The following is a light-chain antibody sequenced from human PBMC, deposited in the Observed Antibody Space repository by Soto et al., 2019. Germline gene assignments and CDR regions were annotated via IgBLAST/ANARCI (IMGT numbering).Light chain of an antibody. J-gene: IGKJ5*01. CDR1: QTVSSNY. V-gene: IGKV3-20*01. CDR2: GAS. Sequence: EIILTQSPDTLSLSPGERATLSCRASQTVSSNYLAWCHQRPGQAPRLLIYGASTRATGIPDRFRGSGSGTDFTLTISRLEPEDFAVYYCQQYGTSPWTFGQGTRLEI. CDR3: QQYGTSPWT.